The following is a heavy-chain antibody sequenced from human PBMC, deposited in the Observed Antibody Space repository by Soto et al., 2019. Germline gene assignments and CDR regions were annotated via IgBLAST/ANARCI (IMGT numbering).Heavy chain of an antibody. V-gene: IGHV4-39*07. CDR2: IYYSGST. D-gene: IGHD6-19*01. CDR3: ARVGYSSGWDHDAFDI. CDR1: GGSISSSSYY. J-gene: IGHJ3*02. Sequence: PSETLSLTCTVSGGSISSSSYYWGWIRQPPGKGLEWIGSIYYSGSTNYNPSLKSRVTISVDTSKNQFSLKLSSVTAADTAVYYCARVGYSSGWDHDAFDIWGQGTMVTVSS.